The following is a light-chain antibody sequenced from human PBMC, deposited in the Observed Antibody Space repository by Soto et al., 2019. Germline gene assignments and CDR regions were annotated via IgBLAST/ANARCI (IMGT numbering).Light chain of an antibody. CDR2: GAS. Sequence: EIVLTQSPGTLSLSPGERATLSCRASQSVSSSYLAWYQQKPGQAPRLLIYGASSRATCIPDRFSGSGSGTDFTLTISRLEPEDFAVYYCQQYGSSPLTFGQGTKVDI. J-gene: IGKJ1*01. CDR1: QSVSSSY. CDR3: QQYGSSPLT. V-gene: IGKV3-20*01.